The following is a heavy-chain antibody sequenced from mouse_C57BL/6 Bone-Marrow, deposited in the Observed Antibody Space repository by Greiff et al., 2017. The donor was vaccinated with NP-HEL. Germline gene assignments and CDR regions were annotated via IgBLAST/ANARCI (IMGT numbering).Heavy chain of an antibody. J-gene: IGHJ4*01. CDR3: ARGRTYYGNFYAMDY. D-gene: IGHD2-10*01. CDR2: IWTGGGT. V-gene: IGHV2-9-1*01. CDR1: GFSLTSYA. Sequence: QVQLQQSGPGLVAPSQSLSITCTVSGFSLTSYAISWVRQPPGKGLEWLGVIWTGGGTNYNSALKSRLSISKDNSKSQVFLKMNSLQTDDTARYYCARGRTYYGNFYAMDYWGQGTSVTVSS.